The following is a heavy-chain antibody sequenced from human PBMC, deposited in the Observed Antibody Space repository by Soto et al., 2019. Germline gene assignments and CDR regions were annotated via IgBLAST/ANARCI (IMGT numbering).Heavy chain of an antibody. CDR2: ISYDGSNK. D-gene: IGHD6-13*01. J-gene: IGHJ1*01. CDR1: GFTFSSYA. Sequence: QVQLVESGGGVVQPGRSLRLSCAASGFTFSSYAMHWVRQAPGKGLEWVGVISYDGSNKYYADSVKGRFTISRDNSKNTLYLQMNSLRPEDTAVYYCARERIAATSVDFQHRDQGILVTVSA. V-gene: IGHV3-30-3*01. CDR3: ARERIAATSVDFQH.